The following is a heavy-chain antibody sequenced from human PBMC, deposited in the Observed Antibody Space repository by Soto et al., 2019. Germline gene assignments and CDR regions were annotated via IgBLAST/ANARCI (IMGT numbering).Heavy chain of an antibody. CDR2: ISYDGSNK. J-gene: IGHJ4*02. CDR1: GFTFSSYA. CDR3: AREVDY. Sequence: ESGGGVVQPGWSLRLSCAASGFTFSSYAMHWVRQAPGKGLEWVAVISYDGSNKYYADSVKGRFTISRDNSKNTLYLQMNSLRAEDTAVYYCAREVDYWGQGTLVTVSS. V-gene: IGHV3-30-3*01.